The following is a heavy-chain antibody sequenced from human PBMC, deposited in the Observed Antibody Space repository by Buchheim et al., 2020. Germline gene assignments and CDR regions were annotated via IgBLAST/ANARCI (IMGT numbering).Heavy chain of an antibody. D-gene: IGHD3-3*01. CDR3: AKERLYDFWSGPPSYYYYGMDV. Sequence: EVQLLESGGGLVQPGGSLRLSCAASGFTFSSYAMSWVRQAPGKGLEWVSAISGSGGSTYYADSVKGRFTISRDNSKNTLYPQMNSLRAEDTAVYYCAKERLYDFWSGPPSYYYYGMDVWGQGTT. CDR2: ISGSGGST. V-gene: IGHV3-23*01. J-gene: IGHJ6*02. CDR1: GFTFSSYA.